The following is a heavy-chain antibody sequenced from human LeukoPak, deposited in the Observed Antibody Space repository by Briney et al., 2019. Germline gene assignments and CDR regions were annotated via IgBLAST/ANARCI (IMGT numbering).Heavy chain of an antibody. J-gene: IGHJ4*02. CDR1: GVTFSNYA. Sequence: GGSLRLSCAASGVTFSNYAMSWVRQAPGKGLEWVSAISDSGGSTYYADSVKGRFTISRDNSKNTLYLQMNSLRAEDTAVYYCAKGNTYSTSSALDYWGQGTLVTVSS. CDR2: ISDSGGST. CDR3: AKGNTYSTSSALDY. D-gene: IGHD6-6*01. V-gene: IGHV3-23*01.